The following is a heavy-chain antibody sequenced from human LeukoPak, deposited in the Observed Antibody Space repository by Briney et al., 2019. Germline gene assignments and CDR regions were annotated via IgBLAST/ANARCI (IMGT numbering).Heavy chain of an antibody. CDR1: GGSISSGGYY. CDR3: ARGLGVTAIVY. D-gene: IGHD2-21*02. J-gene: IGHJ4*02. CDR2: IYHSGST. V-gene: IGHV4-30-2*01. Sequence: SQTLSLTCTVSGGSISSGGYYWSWIRQPPGMGLEWIGYIYHSGSTYYNPSLKSRVTISVDRSKNQFSLKLSSVTAADTAVYYCARGLGVTAIVYWGQGTLVTVSS.